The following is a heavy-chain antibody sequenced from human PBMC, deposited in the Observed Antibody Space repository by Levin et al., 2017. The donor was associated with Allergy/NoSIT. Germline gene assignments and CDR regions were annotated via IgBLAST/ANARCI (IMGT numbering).Heavy chain of an antibody. CDR2: IYYTGST. V-gene: IGHV4-39*07. J-gene: IGHJ4*02. CDR1: GGSISSSSYY. CDR3: ARDPETHWNYDY. D-gene: IGHD1-1*01. Sequence: SQTLSLTCTVSGGSISSSSYYWGWIRQPPGKGLEWLGNIYYTGSTYYNPSLKSRVTISVDRSKNQFSLKLTSVNAVDTAVYYCARDPETHWNYDYWGQGTLVTVSS.